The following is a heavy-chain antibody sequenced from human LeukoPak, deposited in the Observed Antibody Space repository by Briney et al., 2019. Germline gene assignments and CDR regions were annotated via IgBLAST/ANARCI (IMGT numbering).Heavy chain of an antibody. CDR3: ARAARIAAAQRNWFDP. D-gene: IGHD6-13*01. Sequence: GASVKVSCTASGYTFTGYYMHWGRQAPGQGREWMGWINPNSGGTNYAQKFQGRVTMTRDTSISTAYMELSRLRSDDTAVYYCARAARIAAAQRNWFDPWGQGTLVTVSS. J-gene: IGHJ5*02. CDR1: GYTFTGYY. CDR2: INPNSGGT. V-gene: IGHV1-2*02.